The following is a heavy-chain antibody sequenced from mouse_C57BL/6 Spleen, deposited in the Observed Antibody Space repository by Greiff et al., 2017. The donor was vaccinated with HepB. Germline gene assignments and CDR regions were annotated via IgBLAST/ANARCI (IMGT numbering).Heavy chain of an antibody. Sequence: VQLQQSGAELAKPGASVKLSCKASGYTFTSYWMHWVKQRPGQGLEWIGYINPSSGYTKYNQKFKDKATLTADTSSSTAYMQLSSLTYEDSAVYYCARDGLYDYDGGFAYWGQGTLVTVSA. J-gene: IGHJ3*01. CDR2: INPSSGYT. D-gene: IGHD2-4*01. CDR1: GYTFTSYW. V-gene: IGHV1-7*01. CDR3: ARDGLYDYDGGFAY.